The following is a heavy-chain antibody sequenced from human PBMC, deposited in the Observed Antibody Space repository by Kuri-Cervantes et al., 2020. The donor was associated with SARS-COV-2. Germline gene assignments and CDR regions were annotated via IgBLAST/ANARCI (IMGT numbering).Heavy chain of an antibody. D-gene: IGHD3-9*01. CDR2: ISSSSSQR. J-gene: IGHJ4*02. CDR1: GFTFSTYS. V-gene: IGHV3-21*01. CDR3: ARDRTILDYFDY. Sequence: GGSLRLSCAASGFTFSTYSMTWVRQAPGKGLEWVSSISSSSSQRYYVDSVKGRFTISRDNAKNSLYLQMNSLRAEDTAVYHCARDRTILDYFDYWGQGTLVTVSS.